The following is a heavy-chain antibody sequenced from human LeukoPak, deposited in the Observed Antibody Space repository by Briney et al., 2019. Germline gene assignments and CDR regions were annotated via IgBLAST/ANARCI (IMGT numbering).Heavy chain of an antibody. V-gene: IGHV3-7*02. J-gene: IGHJ5*01. CDR2: IKQSGREK. Sequence: GGSLRLSCAASGFTFSRHLMTWVRQAPGKGLEWVARIKQSGREKIYVESVKGRFTASRDNAKRSGCCQIDRVIEDGTPVYFIARSPNYGDRVDSLDSWGHGNKVTVSS. CDR3: ARSPNYGDRVDSLDS. CDR1: GFTFSRHL. D-gene: IGHD4-17*01.